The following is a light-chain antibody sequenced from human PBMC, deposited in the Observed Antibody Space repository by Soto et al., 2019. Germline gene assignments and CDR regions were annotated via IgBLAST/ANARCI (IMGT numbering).Light chain of an antibody. V-gene: IGKV3-20*01. CDR3: QQYGSSSWP. CDR2: GAS. CDR1: QSVSSY. Sequence: FTHSLATLSLTTEKGATLSCRASQSVSSYLAWYQQKPGQAPRLLIYGASSRATGIPDRFSGSGSGTDFTLTISRLEPEDFTVYYCQQYGSSSWPFGQGTKVAIK. J-gene: IGKJ1*01.